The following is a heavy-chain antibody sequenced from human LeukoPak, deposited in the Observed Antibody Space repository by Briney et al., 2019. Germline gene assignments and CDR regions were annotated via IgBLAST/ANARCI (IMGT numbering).Heavy chain of an antibody. V-gene: IGHV4-39*01. Sequence: PSETLSLTCTVSGGSISSSSYYWGWIRQPPGKGLEWIGSIYYSGSTYYNPSLKSRVTISVDTSKNQFSLKLSSVTAADTAVYYCAKTSIYSNYVPAFDTWGQGTMVTVSS. J-gene: IGHJ3*02. CDR1: GGSISSSSYY. CDR3: AKTSIYSNYVPAFDT. D-gene: IGHD4-11*01. CDR2: IYYSGST.